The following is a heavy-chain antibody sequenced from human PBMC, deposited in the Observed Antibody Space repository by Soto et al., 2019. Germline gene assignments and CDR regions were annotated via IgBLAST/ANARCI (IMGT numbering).Heavy chain of an antibody. Sequence: QVQLQASGPGLVKPSETLSLTCSVSGGSISNHYWSWIRQPPGKGLEWIGYIYYNGNTNYNPSLKSRVTMSVDTSRNQISLKLTTVTAADTDVYYCTRANWYSEYWGQGTLVTVSS. CDR3: TRANWYSEY. CDR1: GGSISNHY. J-gene: IGHJ4*02. D-gene: IGHD7-27*01. V-gene: IGHV4-59*11. CDR2: IYYNGNT.